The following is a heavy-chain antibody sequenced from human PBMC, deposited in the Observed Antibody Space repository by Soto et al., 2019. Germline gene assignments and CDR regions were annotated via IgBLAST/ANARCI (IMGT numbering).Heavy chain of an antibody. CDR1: GGSVTSVGYY. Sequence: SETLSLTCTVSGGSVTSVGYYWAWIRQHPGKGLELIGQLNHSGSTYYNPSLKSRVTISVDTSKNQFSLKLSSVTAADTAVYYCARGFVVVIDTRYYYYYYMDVWGKGTTVTVSS. J-gene: IGHJ6*03. V-gene: IGHV4-31*03. CDR2: LNHSGST. D-gene: IGHD2-21*01. CDR3: ARGFVVVIDTRYYYYYYMDV.